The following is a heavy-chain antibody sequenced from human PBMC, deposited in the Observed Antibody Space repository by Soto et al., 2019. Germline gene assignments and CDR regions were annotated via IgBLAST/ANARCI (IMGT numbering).Heavy chain of an antibody. V-gene: IGHV4-59*08. CDR3: ARLAVCSSTSCYGGHAFDI. CDR1: GFSLSSYY. J-gene: IGHJ3*02. CDR2: IYYSGST. D-gene: IGHD2-2*01. Sequence: SETLSLTCTFSGFSLSSYYLSLLRPPPGKGLEWIGYIYYSGSTNYNPSLKSRVTISVDTSKNQFSLKLSSVTAADTAVYYCARLAVCSSTSCYGGHAFDIWGQGTMVTVSS.